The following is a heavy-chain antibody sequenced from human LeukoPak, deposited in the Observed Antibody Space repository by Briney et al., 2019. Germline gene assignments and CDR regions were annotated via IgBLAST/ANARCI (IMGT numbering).Heavy chain of an antibody. CDR2: IKQDGTKT. Sequence: GGSLRLSCVASGFNFRNSWMTWVRQAPGKGLEWVANIKQDGTKTYYADSVKGRFTISRDNAKNSLSLQMSNLRVEDTAVYYCARAGSHWHYVYWGQGTVVTVSS. V-gene: IGHV3-7*01. J-gene: IGHJ4*02. D-gene: IGHD3-10*01. CDR1: GFNFRNSW. CDR3: ARAGSHWHYVY.